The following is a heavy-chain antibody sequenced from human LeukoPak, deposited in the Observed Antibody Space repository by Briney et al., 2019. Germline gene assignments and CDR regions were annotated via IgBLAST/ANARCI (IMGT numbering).Heavy chain of an antibody. CDR1: GFTFSSYS. CDR3: AKDIGYDFWSGFDY. V-gene: IGHV3-21*01. D-gene: IGHD3-3*01. CDR2: ISSSSSYI. Sequence: NPGGSLRLSCAASGFTFSSYSMNWVRQAPGKGLEWVSSISSSSSYIYYADSVKGRFTISRDNAKNSLYLQMNSLRAEDTAVYYCAKDIGYDFWSGFDYWGQGTLVTVSS. J-gene: IGHJ4*02.